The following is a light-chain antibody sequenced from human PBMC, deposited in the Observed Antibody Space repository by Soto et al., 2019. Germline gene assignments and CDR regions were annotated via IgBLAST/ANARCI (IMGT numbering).Light chain of an antibody. Sequence: EIVLTQSPGTLSLSPGERATLSCRASQSVSSSYLAWYQQKPGQAPRILIYGASGRATGIPDRFSGSGSGTDFTHTISRLEPEDFAVYYCQQYGSSPMYTFGQGTKLEIK. CDR2: GAS. V-gene: IGKV3-20*01. CDR3: QQYGSSPMYT. J-gene: IGKJ2*01. CDR1: QSVSSSY.